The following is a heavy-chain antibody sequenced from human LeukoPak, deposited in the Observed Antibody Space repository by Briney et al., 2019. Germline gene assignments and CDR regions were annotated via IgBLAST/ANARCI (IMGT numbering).Heavy chain of an antibody. Sequence: GGSLRLSCAASGFTFSSYWMSWVRQAPGKGLEWVANIKEDESEKYYVDSVKGRFTISRDNAKNTLYLQMNSLRAEDTAVYYCARAGIVVYYDAFDIWGQGTMVTVSS. CDR3: ARAGIVVYYDAFDI. CDR1: GFTFSSYW. V-gene: IGHV3-7*04. D-gene: IGHD3-22*01. J-gene: IGHJ3*02. CDR2: IKEDESEK.